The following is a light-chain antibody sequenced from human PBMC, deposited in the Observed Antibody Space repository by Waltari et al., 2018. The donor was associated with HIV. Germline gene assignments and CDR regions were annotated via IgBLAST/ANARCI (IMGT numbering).Light chain of an antibody. CDR3: QVYGRAVVS. V-gene: IGKV3-20*01. J-gene: IGKJ3*01. Sequence: EIVLTPSLGTLSLSPGDTATLSCKASPSVSSSYIVWYQQKPGQAPRLLIYGPSSRATDIPDRCSGSWSGTDFTLTISRLEPEDFAVYYCQVYGRAVVSFGPGTKVDIK. CDR1: PSVSSSY. CDR2: GPS.